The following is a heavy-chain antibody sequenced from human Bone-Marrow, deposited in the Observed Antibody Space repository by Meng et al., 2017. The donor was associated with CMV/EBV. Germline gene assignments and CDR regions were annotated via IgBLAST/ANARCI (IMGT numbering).Heavy chain of an antibody. CDR1: GGSISSGSYY. V-gene: IGHV4-61*02. J-gene: IGHJ4*02. CDR3: ARDVLRWSEYYFDY. Sequence: SGGSISSGSYYCSWIRQPAGKGLEWIGRIYTSGSTNYNPSLKSRVTISVDTSKNQFSLKLSSVTAADTAVYYCARDVLRWSEYYFDYWGQGTLVTVSS. CDR2: IYTSGST. D-gene: IGHD4-23*01.